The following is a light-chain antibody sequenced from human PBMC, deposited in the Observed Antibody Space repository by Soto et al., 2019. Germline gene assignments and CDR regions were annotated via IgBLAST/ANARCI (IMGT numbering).Light chain of an antibody. CDR2: DVS. CDR3: SSCASSSAHVI. V-gene: IGLV2-14*01. CDR1: SSDVGDYNN. J-gene: IGLJ2*01. Sequence: QSVLTQPASVSGSPGQSITISCTGTSSDVGDYNNVSWYQQHPGKAPKLMIDDVSNRPSGVSNRFSGSKSGNTASLTISGLQAEDEADYYCSSCASSSAHVIFGGGTKLTVL.